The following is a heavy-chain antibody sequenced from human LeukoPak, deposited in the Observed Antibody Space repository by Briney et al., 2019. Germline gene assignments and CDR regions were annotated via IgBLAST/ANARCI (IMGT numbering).Heavy chain of an antibody. CDR2: ISSSGSYI. CDR3: ARERVEQQLVLRYSYYYMDV. CDR1: GFTFSDNY. J-gene: IGHJ6*03. D-gene: IGHD6-13*01. Sequence: GETLRLSCAASGFTFSDNYISWIRQAQAQGQELVSYISSSGSYIYYADSVKGRFTISRDNAKNSLYLQMNSLRAEDAAVYYCARERVEQQLVLRYSYYYMDVWGKGTTVTVSS. V-gene: IGHV3-11*04.